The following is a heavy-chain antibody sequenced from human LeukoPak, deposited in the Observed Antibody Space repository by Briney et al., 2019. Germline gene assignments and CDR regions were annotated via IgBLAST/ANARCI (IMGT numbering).Heavy chain of an antibody. J-gene: IGHJ4*02. D-gene: IGHD1-26*01. CDR1: GFTFRSHA. CDR3: ARERGRGRDSPWFDY. V-gene: IGHV3-23*01. Sequence: GGSLRLSCVGSGFTFRSHAMSWVRQAPEKGLEFVSGIYENGGTTYYADSVKGRFSISRDNSKNTLDLQMTGLRAEDTAVYYCARERGRGRDSPWFDYWGQGTLVTVSS. CDR2: IYENGGTT.